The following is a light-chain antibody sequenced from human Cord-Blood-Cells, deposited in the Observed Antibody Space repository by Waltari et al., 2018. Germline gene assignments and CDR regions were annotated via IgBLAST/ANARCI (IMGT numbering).Light chain of an antibody. CDR3: CSYAGSYTFDV. CDR1: SSDVGGSNY. Sequence: SALTQPRSVSGSPGPSVTIPCTGTSSDVGGSNYVSWYQQHPGKAPKLMIYDGSKRPSGVPDRFSGSKSGNTASLTISGLQAEDEADYYCCSYAGSYTFDVFGNGTKVTVL. J-gene: IGLJ1*01. CDR2: DGS. V-gene: IGLV2-11*01.